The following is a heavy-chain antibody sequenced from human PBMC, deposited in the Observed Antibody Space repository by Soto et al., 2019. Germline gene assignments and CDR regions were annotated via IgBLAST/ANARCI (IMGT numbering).Heavy chain of an antibody. J-gene: IGHJ6*02. V-gene: IGHV1-69*01. CDR3: ASSKIEYSSSSGSFYYGVDV. CDR1: GGTFNSYA. Sequence: QVQLVQSGAEVKKPGSSVKVSCKASGGTFNSYAIRWVRQAPGQGLEWMGGIIPIFGTANYAQKFQGRVTITADESTSKAYMELSSLRSEDTAVYYCASSKIEYSSSSGSFYYGVDVWGQGTTVTVSS. CDR2: IIPIFGTA. D-gene: IGHD6-6*01.